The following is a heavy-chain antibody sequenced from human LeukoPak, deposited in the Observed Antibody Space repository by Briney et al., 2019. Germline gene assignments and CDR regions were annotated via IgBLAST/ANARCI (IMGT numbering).Heavy chain of an antibody. Sequence: SETLSLTCTVSGGSISSYYWSWIRQPPGEGLEWIGYIYYSGSTNYNPSLKSRVTISVDTSKNQFSLKLSSVTAADTAVYYCARTHPMTTVTTWGQGTLVTVSS. D-gene: IGHD4-17*01. CDR1: GGSISSYY. J-gene: IGHJ5*02. CDR3: ARTHPMTTVTT. CDR2: IYYSGST. V-gene: IGHV4-59*08.